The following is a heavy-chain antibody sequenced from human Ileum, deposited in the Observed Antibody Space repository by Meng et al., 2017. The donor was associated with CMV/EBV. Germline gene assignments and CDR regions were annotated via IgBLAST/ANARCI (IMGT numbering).Heavy chain of an antibody. Sequence: SCVASGFTLNDYWMNWVRQAPGEGLVWVSGINTDERTTAYADSVKGRFTISRDNAKKTVYLQMNSLRDEDTAVYYCARGGGTAGLRDLWGRGTLVTSPQ. CDR1: GFTLNDYW. D-gene: IGHD6-13*01. CDR3: ARGGGTAGLRDL. CDR2: INTDERTT. J-gene: IGHJ2*01. V-gene: IGHV3-74*01.